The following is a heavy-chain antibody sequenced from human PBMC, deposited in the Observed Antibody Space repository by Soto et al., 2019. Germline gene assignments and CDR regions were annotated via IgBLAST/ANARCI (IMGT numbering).Heavy chain of an antibody. Sequence: EASVKVSCKASGYTFTSYAMHWVRQAPGQRLEWMGWINAGNGNTKYSQKFQGRVTITRDTSASTAYMELSSLRSEDTAVYYCARGLRVPNPNRLIAAAGTDLVDYWGQGTLVTVSS. J-gene: IGHJ4*02. CDR2: INAGNGNT. CDR3: ARGLRVPNPNRLIAAAGTDLVDY. CDR1: GYTFTSYA. D-gene: IGHD6-13*01. V-gene: IGHV1-3*01.